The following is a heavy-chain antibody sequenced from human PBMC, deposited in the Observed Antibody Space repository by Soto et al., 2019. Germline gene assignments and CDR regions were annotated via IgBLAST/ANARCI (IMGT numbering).Heavy chain of an antibody. Sequence: SETLSLTCTVSGGSISSYYWSWIRQPPGKGLEWIGYIYYSGSTNYNPSLKSRVTISVDTSKNQFSLKLSSVTAADTAVYYCARTKFLEWPNNWFDPWGQGTLVTVSS. D-gene: IGHD3-3*01. J-gene: IGHJ5*02. CDR1: GGSISSYY. CDR3: ARTKFLEWPNNWFDP. CDR2: IYYSGST. V-gene: IGHV4-59*01.